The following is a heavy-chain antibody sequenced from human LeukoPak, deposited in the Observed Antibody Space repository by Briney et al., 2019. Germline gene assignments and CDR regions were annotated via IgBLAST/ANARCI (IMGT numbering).Heavy chain of an antibody. Sequence: ASVKVSCKASGYTFTSYGISWVRQAPGQGLEWMGWISAYNGNTNYAQKLQGRVTMTTDTSTSTAYMELRSLRSDDTAVYYCARDLADCGGNSVNYWGQGTLVTVSS. D-gene: IGHD4-23*01. V-gene: IGHV1-18*01. J-gene: IGHJ4*02. CDR2: ISAYNGNT. CDR3: ARDLADCGGNSVNY. CDR1: GYTFTSYG.